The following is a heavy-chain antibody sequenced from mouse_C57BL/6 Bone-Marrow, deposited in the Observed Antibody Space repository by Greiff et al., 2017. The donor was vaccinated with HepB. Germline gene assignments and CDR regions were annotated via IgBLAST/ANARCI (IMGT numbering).Heavy chain of an antibody. Sequence: VQLQQPGPELVKPGASVKISCKASGYSFTDYNMNWVKQSNGKSLEWIGEINPNYGTTNYNQKFKGKATLTVDQSSSTAYMQLNSLTSEDSAVYYCAEFIDYNWYFDVWGTGTTVTVSS. CDR2: INPNYGTT. D-gene: IGHD1-1*01. CDR3: AEFIDYNWYFDV. V-gene: IGHV1-39*01. J-gene: IGHJ1*03. CDR1: GYSFTDYN.